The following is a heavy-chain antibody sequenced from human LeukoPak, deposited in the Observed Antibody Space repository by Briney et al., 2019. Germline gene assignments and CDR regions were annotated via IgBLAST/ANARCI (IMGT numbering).Heavy chain of an antibody. CDR1: GYSFTSYW. CDR2: IYPGDSDT. D-gene: IGHD3-22*01. V-gene: IGHV5-51*01. CDR3: ATPYYYDSSGNNPGDAFVI. J-gene: IGHJ3*02. Sequence: GESLKISCKGSGYSFTSYWIGWVRQMPGKGLQWMGIIYPGDSDTRYSPSFQGQVTFSADKSISTAYLQWSSLKASDTAMYYCATPYYYDSSGNNPGDAFVIWGQGTMVTVSS.